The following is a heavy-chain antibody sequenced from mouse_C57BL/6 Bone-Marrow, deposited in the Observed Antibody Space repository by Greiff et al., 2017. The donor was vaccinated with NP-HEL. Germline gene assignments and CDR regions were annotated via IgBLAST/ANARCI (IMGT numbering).Heavy chain of an antibody. CDR1: GYSITSGYY. Sequence: EVQLVESGPGLVKPSQSLSLTCSVTGYSITSGYYWNWIRQFPGNKLEWMGYISYDGSNNYNPSLKNRISITRDTSKNQFFLKLNSVTTEDTATYYCAREDYGSSWAWFAYWGQGTLVTVSA. CDR3: AREDYGSSWAWFAY. V-gene: IGHV3-6*01. D-gene: IGHD1-1*01. J-gene: IGHJ3*01. CDR2: ISYDGSN.